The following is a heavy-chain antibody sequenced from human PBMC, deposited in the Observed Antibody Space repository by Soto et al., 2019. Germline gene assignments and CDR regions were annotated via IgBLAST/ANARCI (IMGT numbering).Heavy chain of an antibody. Sequence: GGSLRRSCAASGLTFSSYAMHGVRQAPGKGLEWVAVISYDGSNKYYADSVKGRFTISRDNSKNTLYLQMSSLRAEDTAVYYCARDMVPAAISLYYYGMDVWGQGTTVTVSS. J-gene: IGHJ6*02. V-gene: IGHV3-30-3*01. CDR3: ARDMVPAAISLYYYGMDV. D-gene: IGHD2-2*01. CDR2: ISYDGSNK. CDR1: GLTFSSYA.